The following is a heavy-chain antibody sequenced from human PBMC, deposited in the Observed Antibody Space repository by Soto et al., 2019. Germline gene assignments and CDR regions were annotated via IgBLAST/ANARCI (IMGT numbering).Heavy chain of an antibody. CDR2: IYYSGST. J-gene: IGHJ5*02. D-gene: IGHD3-3*01. Sequence: SETLSLTCTVSGGSISSGDYYWSWIRQPPGKGLEWIGYIYYSGSTYYNPSLKSRVTISVDTSKNQFSLKLSSVTAADTAVYYCARALKSYDFWSGYAPLVWFDPWGQGTLVTVSS. CDR1: GGSISSGDYY. CDR3: ARALKSYDFWSGYAPLVWFDP. V-gene: IGHV4-30-4*01.